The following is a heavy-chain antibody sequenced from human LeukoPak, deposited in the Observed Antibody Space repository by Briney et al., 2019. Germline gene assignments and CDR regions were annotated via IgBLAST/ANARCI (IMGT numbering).Heavy chain of an antibody. D-gene: IGHD3-10*01. CDR2: IYYSGST. CDR1: GGSIRSYY. CDR3: ARRSLGSGNYYSEFDY. V-gene: IGHV4-59*08. Sequence: PSETLSLTCTVSGGSIRSYYWSWIRQPPGKGLEWIGYIYYSGSTTYNPSLKSRVTISVVMSKNQFSLKLSSVTAADTAVYYCARRSLGSGNYYSEFDYWGQGTLVTVSS. J-gene: IGHJ4*02.